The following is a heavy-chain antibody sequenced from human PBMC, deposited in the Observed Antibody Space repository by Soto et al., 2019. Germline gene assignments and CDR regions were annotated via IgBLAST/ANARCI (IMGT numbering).Heavy chain of an antibody. V-gene: IGHV3-53*01. CDR1: GFTVSDNH. D-gene: IGHD3-10*01. CDR3: ARARRDSGTYYQNFFDP. Sequence: PGGSLRLSCVASGFTVSDNHMSWVRQPPGQGLEWVSVIYSGGSPYYAGSVTGRFTISRDNSRNTVYLQMNSLRGEDTAVYYCARARRDSGTYYQNFFDPWGQGTLVTVSS. CDR2: IYSGGSP. J-gene: IGHJ5*02.